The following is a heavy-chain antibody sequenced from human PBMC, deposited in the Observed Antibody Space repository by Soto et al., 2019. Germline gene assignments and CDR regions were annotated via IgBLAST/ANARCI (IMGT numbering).Heavy chain of an antibody. CDR3: ARVAIAVAGLHQNYYYYGMDV. D-gene: IGHD6-19*01. J-gene: IGHJ6*02. V-gene: IGHV1-2*04. CDR2: INPNSGGT. CDR1: GYTFTGYY. Sequence: ASVKVSCKASGYTFTGYYMHWVRQAPGQGLEWMGWINPNSGGTNYAQKFQGWVTMTRDTSISTAYMELSRLRSDDTAVYYCARVAIAVAGLHQNYYYYGMDVWGQGTTVTVSS.